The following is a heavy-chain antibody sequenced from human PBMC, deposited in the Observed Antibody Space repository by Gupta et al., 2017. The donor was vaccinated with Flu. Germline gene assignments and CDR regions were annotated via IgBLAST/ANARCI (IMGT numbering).Heavy chain of an antibody. Sequence: EVQLVASGVDLVQQGGSLILSCAASGVTFSDCHMRWVRQAPGRGLEWLSYIGSGGNTDYADSVRGRFTISRDNAKNSLYLQMNSLRDEDTAVYYCARDFDWAVHHWGQGILVTVSS. J-gene: IGHJ5*02. D-gene: IGHD3-9*01. CDR3: ARDFDWAVHH. V-gene: IGHV3-69-1*01. CDR1: GVTFSDCH. CDR2: IGSGGNT.